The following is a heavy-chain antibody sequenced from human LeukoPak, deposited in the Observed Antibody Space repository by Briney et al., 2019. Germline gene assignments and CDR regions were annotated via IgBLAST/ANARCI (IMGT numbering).Heavy chain of an antibody. Sequence: GESLKISCKGPEYSFSSYWIGWVRQMPGKGLEWMGSIYPGDSDTRYSPSFKGQVTISADKSISTAYLQWSSLKASDTAMYYCARFSVGWFDPWGQGTLVTVSS. CDR2: IYPGDSDT. V-gene: IGHV5-51*01. CDR3: ARFSVGWFDP. CDR1: EYSFSSYW. D-gene: IGHD3-3*01. J-gene: IGHJ5*02.